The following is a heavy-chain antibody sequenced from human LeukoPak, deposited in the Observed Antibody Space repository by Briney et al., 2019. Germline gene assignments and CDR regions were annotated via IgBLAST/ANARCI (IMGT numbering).Heavy chain of an antibody. CDR3: ARIAAAGTFFDY. Sequence: ASVKVSCKASGYTFTSYGISWVRQAPGQGLEWMGWISAYNGNTNYAQKLQGRVTTTTDTSTSTAYMELRSLRSDDTAVYYCARIAAAGTFFDYWGQGTLVTVSS. CDR1: GYTFTSYG. J-gene: IGHJ4*02. V-gene: IGHV1-18*01. CDR2: ISAYNGNT. D-gene: IGHD6-13*01.